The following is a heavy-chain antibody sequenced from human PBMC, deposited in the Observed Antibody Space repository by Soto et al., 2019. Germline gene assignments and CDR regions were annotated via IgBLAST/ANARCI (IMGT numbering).Heavy chain of an antibody. D-gene: IGHD6-13*01. CDR1: GGSISSYY. CDR2: IYYSGST. CDR3: ARQPPLRGLHSSSWPQGFDP. Sequence: SETLSLTCTVSGGSISSYYWGWIRQPPGKGLEWIGSIYYSGSTYYNPSLKSRVTISVDTSKNQFSLKLSSVTAADTAVYYCARQPPLRGLHSSSWPQGFDPWGQGTLVTVSS. J-gene: IGHJ5*02. V-gene: IGHV4-39*01.